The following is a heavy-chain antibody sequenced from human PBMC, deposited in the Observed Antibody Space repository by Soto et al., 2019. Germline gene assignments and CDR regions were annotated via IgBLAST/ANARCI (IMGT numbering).Heavy chain of an antibody. J-gene: IGHJ4*02. Sequence: ASVKVSCKASGYTFTSYYMHWVRQAPGQGLEWMGIINPSGGSTSYAQKFRGRVTMTRDTSTSTVYMELSSLRSEDTAVYYCARGWEPITMIVVVNPYFDYWGQGTLVTVPQ. CDR3: ARGWEPITMIVVVNPYFDY. CDR2: INPSGGST. V-gene: IGHV1-46*01. CDR1: GYTFTSYY. D-gene: IGHD3-22*01.